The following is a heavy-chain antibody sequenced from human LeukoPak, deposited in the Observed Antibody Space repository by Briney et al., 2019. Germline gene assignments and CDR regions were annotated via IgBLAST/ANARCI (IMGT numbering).Heavy chain of an antibody. Sequence: ASVKVSCKASGGTFSSYAISWVRQAPGQGLEWVGGIIPIFGAANYAQKFQGRVTTTADKSTSTAYTELSSLRSEDTAVYYCARGYCSSTSCYPYYYYGMDVWGKGTTVTVSS. D-gene: IGHD2-2*01. V-gene: IGHV1-69*06. CDR1: GGTFSSYA. CDR3: ARGYCSSTSCYPYYYYGMDV. CDR2: IIPIFGAA. J-gene: IGHJ6*04.